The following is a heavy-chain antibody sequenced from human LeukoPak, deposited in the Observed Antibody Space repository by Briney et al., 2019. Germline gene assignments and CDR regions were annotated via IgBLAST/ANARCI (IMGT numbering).Heavy chain of an antibody. V-gene: IGHV3-30-3*01. D-gene: IGHD6-13*01. J-gene: IGHJ4*02. CDR3: ARGKFSSSGYYFDY. Sequence: PGRSLRLSCAASGFTFSSCPMHWVRQAPGKGLEWVAVISYDGSKNYYGDSVRGRFTISRDNSKNTLYLQMTSLRAEDTAVYFCARGKFSSSGYYFDYWGQGTLVTVSS. CDR2: ISYDGSKN. CDR1: GFTFSSCP.